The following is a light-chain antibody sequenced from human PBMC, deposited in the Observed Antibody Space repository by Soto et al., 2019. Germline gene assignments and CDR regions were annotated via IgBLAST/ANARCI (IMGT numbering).Light chain of an antibody. J-gene: IGLJ2*01. CDR3: QVWDSSSDHVV. CDR2: YDS. Sequence: SYELTQPPSVSVAPGKTARITCGGNNSGRKSEHWYQQKPGQAPVLVIYYDSDRPSGSPERFSGANSGNTATLTISRVEAGDEADYYCQVWDSSSDHVVFGGGTKLTVL. CDR1: NSGRKS. V-gene: IGLV3-21*04.